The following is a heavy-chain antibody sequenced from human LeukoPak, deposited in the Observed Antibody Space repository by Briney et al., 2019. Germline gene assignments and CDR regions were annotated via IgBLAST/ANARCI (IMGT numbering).Heavy chain of an antibody. D-gene: IGHD3-22*01. CDR1: GLTFSTYA. V-gene: IGHV3-23*01. CDR3: AKYYYDSSGYYDAAPLDS. CDR2: ISDNGYTT. J-gene: IGHJ4*02. Sequence: PGGSLRLSCAGSGLTFSTYAMSWVRQAPGKGLEWVSSISDNGYTTYYADSVRGRFTISRDNSKNTVYLQMIGPRGEDTAVYFCAKYYYDSSGYYDAAPLDSWGQGTLVTVFS.